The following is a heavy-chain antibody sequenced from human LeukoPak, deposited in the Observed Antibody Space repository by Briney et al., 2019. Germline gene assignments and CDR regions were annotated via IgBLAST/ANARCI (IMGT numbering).Heavy chain of an antibody. D-gene: IGHD3-10*01. CDR2: ISYDGSNK. CDR1: GFTFSSYG. J-gene: IGHJ4*02. CDR3: AKVGSGSYYYFDY. Sequence: GGSLRLSCAASGFTFSSYGMHWVRQAPGKGLEWVAVISYDGSNKYYADSVKGRFTISRDNSKNTLYLQMNSLRAEDTAVYYCAKVGSGSYYYFDYWGQGTLVTVSS. V-gene: IGHV3-30*18.